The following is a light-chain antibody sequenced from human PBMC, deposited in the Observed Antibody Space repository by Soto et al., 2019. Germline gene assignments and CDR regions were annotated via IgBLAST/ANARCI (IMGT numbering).Light chain of an antibody. CDR2: GVS. CDR1: QSVSRTV. Sequence: ELVLTQSPVALSFSSGEKATLSCRASQSVSRTVLTWYQKKPGQAPRLLIYGVSSRATGIPDRFSGSGSGTDFTLTISRVEPEDFAVYFCQHYGDSSWTFGQGSRVEIK. V-gene: IGKV3-20*01. CDR3: QHYGDSSWT. J-gene: IGKJ1*01.